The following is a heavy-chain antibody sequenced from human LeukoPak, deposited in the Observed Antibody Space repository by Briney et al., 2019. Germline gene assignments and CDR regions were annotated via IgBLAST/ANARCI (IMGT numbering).Heavy chain of an antibody. CDR3: ARDPIVGGY. J-gene: IGHJ4*02. CDR1: GFTFSSYA. Sequence: GGSLRLSCAASGFTFSSYAMSWVRQAPGKGLEWVSVIYSGGSTYYADSVKGRFTISRDNSKNTLYLQMNSLRAEDTAVYYCARDPIVGGYWGQGTLVTVSS. V-gene: IGHV3-66*01. CDR2: IYSGGST. D-gene: IGHD3-22*01.